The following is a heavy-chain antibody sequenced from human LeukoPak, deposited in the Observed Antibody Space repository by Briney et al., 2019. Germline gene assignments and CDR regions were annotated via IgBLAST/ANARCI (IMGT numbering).Heavy chain of an antibody. CDR2: IYTSGST. CDR3: AAMRGTYDFWSGYYSPPNWFDP. CDR1: GGSISSYY. V-gene: IGHV4-4*09. J-gene: IGHJ5*02. D-gene: IGHD3-3*01. Sequence: SETLSLTCTVSGGSISSYYWSWIRQPPGKGLEWIGYIYTSGSTNYNPSLKSRVTISVDTSKNQFSLKLSSVTAADTAVYYCAAMRGTYDFWSGYYSPPNWFDPWGQGTLVTVSS.